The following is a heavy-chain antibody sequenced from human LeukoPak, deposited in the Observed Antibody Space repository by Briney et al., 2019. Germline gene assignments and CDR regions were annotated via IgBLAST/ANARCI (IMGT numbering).Heavy chain of an antibody. J-gene: IGHJ4*02. CDR2: INHSGST. Sequence: SETLSLTCAVYGGSFSGYYWSWIRQPPGKGLEWIGEINHSGSTNYNPSLKSRVTISVDTSKNQFSLKLSSVTAADTAVYYCARRRYCSGGSCQNKVTYYFGYWGQGTLVTVSS. CDR1: GGSFSGYY. CDR3: ARRRYCSGGSCQNKVTYYFGY. V-gene: IGHV4-34*01. D-gene: IGHD2-15*01.